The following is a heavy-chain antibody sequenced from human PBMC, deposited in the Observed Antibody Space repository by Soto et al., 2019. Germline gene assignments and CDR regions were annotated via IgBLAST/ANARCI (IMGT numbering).Heavy chain of an antibody. CDR1: GGSISSGGYY. V-gene: IGHV4-31*03. CDR2: IYYSGST. CDR3: ARAGHSSSSEGANWFDP. Sequence: QVQLQESGPGLVKPSQTLSLTCTVSGGSISSGGYYWSWIRQHPGKGLEWIGYIYYSGSTYFNPSLKSRLTISVDTSKNQFYLQLSSVTAADTAVYYCARAGHSSSSEGANWFDPWGQGTLVTVSS. J-gene: IGHJ5*02. D-gene: IGHD6-6*01.